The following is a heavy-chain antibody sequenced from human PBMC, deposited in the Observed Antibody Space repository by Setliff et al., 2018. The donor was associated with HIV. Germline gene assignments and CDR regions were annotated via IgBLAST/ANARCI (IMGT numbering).Heavy chain of an antibody. V-gene: IGHV4-59*11. Sequence: SETLSLTCTVSGGSISSHYCSWIRQPPGKGLEWMGYIYYSGSTNYNPSLKSRVNISVNTSKNQFSLKLSSVNAADTAVYYFARDGSHYDILTGYYFNGWFDPWGQGTLVTVSS. D-gene: IGHD3-9*01. CDR3: ARDGSHYDILTGYYFNGWFDP. CDR1: GGSISSHY. CDR2: IYYSGST. J-gene: IGHJ5*02.